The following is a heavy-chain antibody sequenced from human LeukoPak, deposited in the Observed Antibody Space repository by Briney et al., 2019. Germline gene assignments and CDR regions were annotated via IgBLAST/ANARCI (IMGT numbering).Heavy chain of an antibody. V-gene: IGHV3-30-3*01. J-gene: IGHJ6*02. Sequence: GGSLRLSCAASGFTFSSYAMHWVRQAPGKGLEWVTVISYDGSNKYYADSVKGRFTISRDNSKNTLYLQMNSLRAEDTAVYYCAREWEGSPTPTLNYYYYGMDVWGQGTTVTVSS. CDR3: AREWEGSPTPTLNYYYYGMDV. CDR2: ISYDGSNK. D-gene: IGHD1-26*01. CDR1: GFTFSSYA.